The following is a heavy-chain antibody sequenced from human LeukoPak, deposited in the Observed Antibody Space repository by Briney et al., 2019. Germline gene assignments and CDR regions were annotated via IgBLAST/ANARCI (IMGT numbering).Heavy chain of an antibody. Sequence: PSETLSLTCTVSGGPISSYYWSWIRQPPGKGLEWIGYIYYSGSTNYIPSLKSRVTISVDTSKNQFSLKLSSVTAADTAVYYCARDNTVTHDGWFDPWGQGTLVTVSS. CDR3: ARDNTVTHDGWFDP. CDR2: IYYSGST. CDR1: GGPISSYY. D-gene: IGHD4-11*01. J-gene: IGHJ5*02. V-gene: IGHV4-59*01.